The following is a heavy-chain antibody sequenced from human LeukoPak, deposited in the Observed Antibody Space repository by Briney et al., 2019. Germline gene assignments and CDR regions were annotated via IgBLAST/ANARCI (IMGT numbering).Heavy chain of an antibody. CDR3: ARDDYGSGSYWSWYYGMDV. V-gene: IGHV1-18*04. J-gene: IGHJ6*02. CDR2: ISAYNGNT. Sequence: ASVKVSCKASGYTFTGYYMHWVRQAPGQGLEWMGWISAYNGNTNYAQKLQGRVTVTTDTSTSTAYMDLRSLRSVDTAVYYCARDDYGSGSYWSWYYGMDVWGQGTTVTVSS. D-gene: IGHD3-10*01. CDR1: GYTFTGYY.